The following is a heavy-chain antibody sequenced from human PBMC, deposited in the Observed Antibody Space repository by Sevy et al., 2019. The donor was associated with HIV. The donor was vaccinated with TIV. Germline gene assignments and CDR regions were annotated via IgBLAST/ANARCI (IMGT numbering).Heavy chain of an antibody. CDR2: ISGSGGST. CDR3: AKVVSTYCGGDCHPAPYYFDY. V-gene: IGHV3-23*01. CDR1: GFTFSSYA. J-gene: IGHJ4*02. D-gene: IGHD2-21*01. Sequence: GGSLRLSCAASGFTFSSYAMSWVRQAPGKGLEWVSAISGSGGSTYYADSVKGRFTISRDNSKNTLYLQMNSLRAEDTAVYYCAKVVSTYCGGDCHPAPYYFDYWGQGTLVTVSS.